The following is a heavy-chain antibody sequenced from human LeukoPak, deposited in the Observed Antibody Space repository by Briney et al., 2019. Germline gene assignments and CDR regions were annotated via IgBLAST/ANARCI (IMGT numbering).Heavy chain of an antibody. D-gene: IGHD6-19*01. CDR2: LYNGGGA. CDR3: ARRDTTGWYHHFDY. Sequence: GGSLRLSCVDLGGRRTIKKKSWVRQARGKGLEWVSILYNGGGAISAYSVRGRFTISKDNSRNTLFLQMTSLRADDTAVYYCARRDTTGWYHHFDYWGQGTQVTVSS. V-gene: IGHV3-53*01. J-gene: IGHJ4*02. CDR1: GRRTIKK.